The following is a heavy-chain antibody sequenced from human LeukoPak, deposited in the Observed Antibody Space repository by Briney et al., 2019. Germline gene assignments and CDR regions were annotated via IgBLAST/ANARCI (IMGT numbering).Heavy chain of an antibody. V-gene: IGHV4-39*07. CDR2: IYYSGST. CDR1: GGSVSGTNYY. Sequence: SETLSLTCSVSGGSVSGTNYYWAWIRQPPEKGLEWIGTIYYSGSTYYNVSLKSRVTISVDTSKNQFSLNLSSVTAADTAVYYCAKGEYYFDYWGQGTLVTVSS. CDR3: AKGEYYFDY. J-gene: IGHJ4*02.